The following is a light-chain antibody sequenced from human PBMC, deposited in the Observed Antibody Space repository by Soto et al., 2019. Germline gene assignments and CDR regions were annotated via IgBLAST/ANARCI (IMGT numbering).Light chain of an antibody. V-gene: IGKV3-11*01. J-gene: IGKJ1*01. CDR3: QQYGSLRT. Sequence: EIVLTHSPATLSLSPLERATLSGRASQSVSSYLAWYQQKPGQAPRLLIYDASNRATGIPARLSGSGSGTDFTITIRRLEPEDFAVYYCQQYGSLRTFGQGTKVDIK. CDR2: DAS. CDR1: QSVSSY.